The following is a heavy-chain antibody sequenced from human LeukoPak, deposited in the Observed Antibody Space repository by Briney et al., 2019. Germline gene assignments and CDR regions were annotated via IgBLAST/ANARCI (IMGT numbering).Heavy chain of an antibody. CDR1: GGTFSSYA. CDR3: ARHELPACGGDCYSHAFDI. Sequence: SVTVSCKASGGTFSSYAISWVRQAPGQALEWMGGIIPIFGTANYAQKFQGRVTITADESTSTAYMELSSLRSEDTAVYYCARHELPACGGDCYSHAFDIWGQGTMVTVSS. V-gene: IGHV1-69*13. CDR2: IIPIFGTA. D-gene: IGHD2-21*02. J-gene: IGHJ3*02.